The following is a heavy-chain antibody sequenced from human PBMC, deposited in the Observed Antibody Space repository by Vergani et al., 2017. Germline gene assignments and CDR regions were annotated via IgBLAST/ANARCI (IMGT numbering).Heavy chain of an antibody. V-gene: IGHV4-4*07. J-gene: IGHJ5*02. CDR2: IYTSGST. CDR1: GGSISSYY. Sequence: QVQLQESGPGLVKPSETLSLTCTVSGGSISSYYWSWIRQPAGKGLEWIGRIYTSGSTNYNPSLKSRVTMSVDTSKNQFSLKLSSVTAADTAVYYCARDRQAAGTGWFDPWGQGTLVTVSS. D-gene: IGHD6-13*01. CDR3: ARDRQAAGTGWFDP.